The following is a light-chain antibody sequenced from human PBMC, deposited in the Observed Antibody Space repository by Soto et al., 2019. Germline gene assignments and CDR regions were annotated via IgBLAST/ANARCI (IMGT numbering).Light chain of an antibody. CDR2: GNS. CDR1: SSNIGAGYD. J-gene: IGLJ2*01. Sequence: QSVLTQPPSVSGAPGQRVTISCTGSSSNIGAGYDVHWYQQFPGTAPKLLIYGNSNRPSGVPDRFSGSKSGTSASLAITGLQAEDEADYSCQSYDISLSGVVFGGGTKLTVL. V-gene: IGLV1-40*01. CDR3: QSYDISLSGVV.